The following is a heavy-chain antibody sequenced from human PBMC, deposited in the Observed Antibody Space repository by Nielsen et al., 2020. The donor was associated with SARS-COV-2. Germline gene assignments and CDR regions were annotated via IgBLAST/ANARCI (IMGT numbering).Heavy chain of an antibody. CDR1: GFTFSTHS. CDR3: ARDNTVSTTIDY. V-gene: IGHV3-33*08. D-gene: IGHD5/OR15-5a*01. Sequence: GGSLRLSCAASGFTFSTHSMHWVRQAPGKGLEWVAVIWYDGINTYYEDSVKGRFTISRDNSKNTVYLQMNSLRAEDTAVYYCARDNTVSTTIDYWGQGTQVTVSS. CDR2: IWYDGINT. J-gene: IGHJ4*02.